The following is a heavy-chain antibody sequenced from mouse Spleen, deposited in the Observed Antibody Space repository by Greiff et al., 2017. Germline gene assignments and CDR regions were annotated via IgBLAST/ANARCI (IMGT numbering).Heavy chain of an antibody. D-gene: IGHD2-3*01. V-gene: IGHV2-4-1*01. Sequence: QVQLKQSGPGLVAPSQSLSITCTVSGFSLTNYAVHWVRQSPGKGLEWLGVIWSDGSTDYNAAFISRLSISKDNSKSQVFFKMNSLQADDTAIYYCARNYDGYYFSWFAYWGQGTLVTVSA. J-gene: IGHJ3*01. CDR2: IWSDGST. CDR1: GFSLTNYA. CDR3: ARNYDGYYFSWFAY.